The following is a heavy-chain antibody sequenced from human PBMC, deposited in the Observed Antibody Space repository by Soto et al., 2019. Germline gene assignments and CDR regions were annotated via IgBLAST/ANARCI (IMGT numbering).Heavy chain of an antibody. CDR2: ISGSGGST. D-gene: IGHD3-22*01. Sequence: GSLRLSCAASGFTFSSYAMSWVRQAPGKGLEWVSAISGSGGSTYYADSVKGRFTISRDNSKNTLYLQMNSLRAEDTAVYYCAKVMYYYDSSGYYSGSGMDVWGQGTTVTVSS. J-gene: IGHJ6*02. CDR1: GFTFSSYA. V-gene: IGHV3-23*01. CDR3: AKVMYYYDSSGYYSGSGMDV.